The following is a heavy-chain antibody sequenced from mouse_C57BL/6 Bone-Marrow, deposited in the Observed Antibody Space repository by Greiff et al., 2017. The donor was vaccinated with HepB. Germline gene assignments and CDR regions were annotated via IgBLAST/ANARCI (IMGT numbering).Heavy chain of an antibody. CDR2: IRSKSNNYAT. J-gene: IGHJ4*01. V-gene: IGHV10-1*01. D-gene: IGHD2-12*01. CDR3: VRHYDVEGYYAMDY. Sequence: EVQVVESGGGLVQPKGSLKLSCAASGFSFNTYAMNWVRQAPGKGLEWVARIRSKSNNYATYYADSVKDRFTISRDDSESMLYLQMNNLKTEDTAMYYCVRHYDVEGYYAMDYWGQGTSVTVSS. CDR1: GFSFNTYA.